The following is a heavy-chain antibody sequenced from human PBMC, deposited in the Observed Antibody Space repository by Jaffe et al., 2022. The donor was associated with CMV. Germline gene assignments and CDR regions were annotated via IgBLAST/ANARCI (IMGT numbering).Heavy chain of an antibody. D-gene: IGHD6-13*01. Sequence: EVQLVESGGGLVQPGGSLRLSCAASGFTFSSYDMHWVRQATGKGLEWVSAIGTAGDTYYPGSVKGRFTISRENAKNSLYLQMNSLRAGDTAVYYCARMGTIAAAGTRTTQNYYYGMDVWGQGTTVTVSS. V-gene: IGHV3-13*01. CDR1: GFTFSSYD. CDR2: IGTAGDT. J-gene: IGHJ6*02. CDR3: ARMGTIAAAGTRTTQNYYYGMDV.